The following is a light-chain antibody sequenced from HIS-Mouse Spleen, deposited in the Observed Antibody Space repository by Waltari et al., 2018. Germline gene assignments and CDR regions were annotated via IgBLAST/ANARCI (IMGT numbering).Light chain of an antibody. V-gene: IGKV4-1*01. J-gene: IGKJ1*01. CDR3: QQYYSTHWT. CDR2: WAS. Sequence: DIVMTQSPDSLAVSLGERATINCKSSQSVLYSSNNKNYLAWYQQKPGQPPNLLIYWASTRESGVPDRFSGSGSGTDFTLTISSLQAEDVAVYYCQQYYSTHWTFGQGTKVEIK. CDR1: QSVLYSSNNKNY.